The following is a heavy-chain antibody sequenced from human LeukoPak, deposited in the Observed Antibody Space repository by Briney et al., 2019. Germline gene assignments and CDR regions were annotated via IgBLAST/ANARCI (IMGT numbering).Heavy chain of an antibody. V-gene: IGHV3-74*01. CDR2: INSDGSST. J-gene: IGHJ4*02. CDR3: AREGWFGELLSYPFDS. Sequence: GGSLRLSCAASGFTFSSYWMHWVRQAPGKGLVWVSRINSDGSSTSYADSVKGRFTISRDSAKNSLYLQMNSLRAEDTAVYYCAREGWFGELLSYPFDSWGQGTLVTVSS. CDR1: GFTFSSYW. D-gene: IGHD3-10*01.